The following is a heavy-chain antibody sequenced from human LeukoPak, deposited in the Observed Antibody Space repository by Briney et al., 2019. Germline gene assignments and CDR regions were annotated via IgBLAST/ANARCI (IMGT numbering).Heavy chain of an antibody. V-gene: IGHV3-23*01. CDR2: ISGSGGST. J-gene: IGHJ4*02. D-gene: IGHD5-12*01. Sequence: GGSLRLSCAASGFTFSSYAMSWVRQAPGKGLEWVSAISGSGGSTYYADSVKGRFTISRDNSKNTLYLQTNSLRAEDTAAFYCGRGRPRGYSGYVIDYWGQGTPITVSS. CDR3: GRGRPRGYSGYVIDY. CDR1: GFTFSSYA.